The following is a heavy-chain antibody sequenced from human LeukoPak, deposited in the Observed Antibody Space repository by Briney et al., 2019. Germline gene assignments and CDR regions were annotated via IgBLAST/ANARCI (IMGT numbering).Heavy chain of an antibody. CDR1: GGSISSSSYY. CDR2: IYYSGST. J-gene: IGHJ5*02. CDR3: ARRYYYGSGSYYNSVPGPGILDWFDP. V-gene: IGHV4-39*01. Sequence: SETLSLTCTVSGGSISSSSYYWGWIRQPPGKGLEWIGSIYYSGSTYYNPSLKSRVTISVDTSKNQFSLKLSSVTAADTAVYYCARRYYYGSGSYYNSVPGPGILDWFDPWGQGTLVTVSS. D-gene: IGHD3-10*01.